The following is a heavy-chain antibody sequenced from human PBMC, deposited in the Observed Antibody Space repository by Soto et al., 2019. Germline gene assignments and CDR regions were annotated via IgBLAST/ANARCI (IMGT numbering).Heavy chain of an antibody. D-gene: IGHD6-13*01. CDR3: ARGETQQQRDY. V-gene: IGHV4-4*02. CDR2: IYHSGST. CDR1: GDSITSDKW. J-gene: IGHJ4*02. Sequence: SESLSLTCAVSGDSITSDKWWSWIRQPPGKGLQWIGEIYHSGSTKYNPSLKSRVIISVDKSKNQFSLKLSSVTAADTAVYYCARGETQQQRDYWGQGTLVTVS.